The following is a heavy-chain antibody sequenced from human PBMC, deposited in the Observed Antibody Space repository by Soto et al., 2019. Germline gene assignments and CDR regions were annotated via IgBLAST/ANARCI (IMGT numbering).Heavy chain of an antibody. V-gene: IGHV4-39*01. Sequence: QLQLQESGPGLVKPSETLSLTCTVSGGSISSSSYYWGWIRQPPGKGLEWIGSIYYSGSTYYNPSLTSRVTISVDTSKNQFSLKLSSVTAADTAVYYCAITTFLYCTNGVCPAFDIWGQGTMVTVSS. CDR1: GGSISSSSYY. D-gene: IGHD2-8*01. CDR3: AITTFLYCTNGVCPAFDI. J-gene: IGHJ3*02. CDR2: IYYSGST.